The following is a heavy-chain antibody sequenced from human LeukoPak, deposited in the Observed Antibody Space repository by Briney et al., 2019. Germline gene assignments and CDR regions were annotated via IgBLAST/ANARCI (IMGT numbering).Heavy chain of an antibody. Sequence: SETLSLTCAVYGGSFSGYYWSWIRQPPGKGLEWIGEINHSGSTNYNPSPKSRVTISVDTAKNQFSLKRSSVTAADTAVYYCARGLEVAGINRWFDPWGEGTLVTVSS. CDR1: GGSFSGYY. D-gene: IGHD6-19*01. CDR3: ARGLEVAGINRWFDP. CDR2: INHSGST. V-gene: IGHV4-34*01. J-gene: IGHJ5*02.